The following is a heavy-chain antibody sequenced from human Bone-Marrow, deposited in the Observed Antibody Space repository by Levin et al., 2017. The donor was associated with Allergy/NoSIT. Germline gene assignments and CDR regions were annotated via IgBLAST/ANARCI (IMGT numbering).Heavy chain of an antibody. CDR3: ARGVVVAARSTELFDY. V-gene: IGHV4-59*01. CDR1: GGSISSYY. D-gene: IGHD2-15*01. J-gene: IGHJ4*02. CDR2: IYYSGST. Sequence: SETLSLTCTVSGGSISSYYWSWIRQPPGKGLEWIGYIYYSGSTNYNPSLKSRVTISVDTSKNQFSLKLSSVTAADTAVYYCARGVVVAARSTELFDYWGQGTLVTVSS.